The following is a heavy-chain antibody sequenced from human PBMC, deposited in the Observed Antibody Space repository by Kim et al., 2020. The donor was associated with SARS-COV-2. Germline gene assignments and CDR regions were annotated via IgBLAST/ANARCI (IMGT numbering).Heavy chain of an antibody. CDR1: GGSISSSSYY. J-gene: IGHJ6*02. V-gene: IGHV4-39*01. Sequence: SETLSLTCTVSGGSISSSSYYWGWIRQPPGKGLEWIGSIYYSGSTYYNPSLKSRVTISVDTSKNQFSLKLSSVTAADTAVYYCARRGYNWNSLDGMDVWGQGTTVTVSS. CDR2: IYYSGST. CDR3: ARRGYNWNSLDGMDV. D-gene: IGHD1-7*01.